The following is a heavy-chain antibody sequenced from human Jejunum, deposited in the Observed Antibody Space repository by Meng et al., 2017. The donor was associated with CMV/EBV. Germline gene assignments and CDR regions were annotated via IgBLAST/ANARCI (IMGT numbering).Heavy chain of an antibody. V-gene: IGHV3-30-3*01. CDR2: ISYDGAKK. CDR3: ARDRGHYYYDSLPYYQGWFDP. J-gene: IGHJ5*02. D-gene: IGHD3-16*01. CDR1: GSTFSRHT. Sequence: QEQLMQSGGGVVQPGRSLSLSCLGSGSTFSRHTMHWIRQAPGKGLEWVAVISYDGAKKFYADSVKGRFTISRDNSKDTLYLQMDTLKSEDTAIYYCARDRGHYYYDSLPYYQGWFDPWGQGDLVTVSS.